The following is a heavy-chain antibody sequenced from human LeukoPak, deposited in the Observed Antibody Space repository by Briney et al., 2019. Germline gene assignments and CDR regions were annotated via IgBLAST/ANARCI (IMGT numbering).Heavy chain of an antibody. CDR1: GFTFSTYA. CDR2: ISGSGGTT. Sequence: GGSLRFSCAASGFTFSTYAMTWVRQAPGKGLEWVSAISGSGGTTYYADSVKGRFTISRDNSKNTVSLQMNSLRAEDTAVYYCAFDYASGSYLGFDYWGQGTLVTVSS. J-gene: IGHJ4*02. V-gene: IGHV3-23*01. CDR3: AFDYASGSYLGFDY. D-gene: IGHD3-10*01.